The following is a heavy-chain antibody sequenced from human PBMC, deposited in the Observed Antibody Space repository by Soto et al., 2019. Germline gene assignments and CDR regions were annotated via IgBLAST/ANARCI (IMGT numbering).Heavy chain of an antibody. CDR1: GDSISSTHW. CDR3: ATLPPRIVVTVLPIPT. CDR2: VYHSGST. J-gene: IGHJ5*02. Sequence: QVYLHQSGPGLVKPSGTLSLTCAVSGDSISSTHWWTWVRQTPGKGLEWIGEVYHSGSTSYNPSLKSRFTISVDKPNNPFSLKLTSVPAADTAVYYCATLPPRIVVTVLPIPTWGQGTLVSVSS. D-gene: IGHD2-21*01. V-gene: IGHV4-4*02.